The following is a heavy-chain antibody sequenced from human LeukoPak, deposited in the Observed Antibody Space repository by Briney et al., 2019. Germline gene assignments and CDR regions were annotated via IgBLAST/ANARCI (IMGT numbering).Heavy chain of an antibody. CDR1: GYTFTGYF. D-gene: IGHD3-16*01. Sequence: ASVKVSCKASGYTFTGYFIHWVRQAPGQGLEWMGIINPSGGSTSYAQKFQGRVTMTRDMSTSTVYMELSSLRSEDTAVYYCARVQKAGGFQVPDYWGQGTLVTVSS. CDR2: INPSGGST. V-gene: IGHV1-46*01. CDR3: ARVQKAGGFQVPDY. J-gene: IGHJ4*02.